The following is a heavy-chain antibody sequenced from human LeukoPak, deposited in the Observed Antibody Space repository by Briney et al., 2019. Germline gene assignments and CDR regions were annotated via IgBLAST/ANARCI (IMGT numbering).Heavy chain of an antibody. J-gene: IGHJ4*02. CDR3: AAPTTVSHFDY. Sequence: GGSLRLSCAVSGFTLSSNWMHWVRQAPGKGLEWVAFIRYDGSNKYYADSVKGRFTISRDNSKNTLYLQMNSLRAEDTAVYYCAAPTTVSHFDYWGQGTLVTVSS. CDR1: GFTLSSNW. CDR2: IRYDGSNK. V-gene: IGHV3-30*02. D-gene: IGHD4-11*01.